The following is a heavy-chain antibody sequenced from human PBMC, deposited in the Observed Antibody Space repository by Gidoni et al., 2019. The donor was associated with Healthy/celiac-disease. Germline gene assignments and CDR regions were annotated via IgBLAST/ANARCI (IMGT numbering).Heavy chain of an antibody. CDR1: GFTFTSYG. CDR3: ARYMSQGGYYFDY. J-gene: IGHJ4*02. D-gene: IGHD3-16*01. V-gene: IGHV3-33*01. CDR2: IWYDGSNK. Sequence: VQLVESGGGVFQPGRSLRLSCAASGFTFTSYGMHWVRQAPGKGLEWVAVIWYDGSNKYYADSVKGRFTISRDNSKNTLYLQMNSLRAEYTAVYYCARYMSQGGYYFDYWGQGTLVTVSS.